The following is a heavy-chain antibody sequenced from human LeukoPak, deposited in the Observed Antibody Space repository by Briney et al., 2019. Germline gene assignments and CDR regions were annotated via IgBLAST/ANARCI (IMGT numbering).Heavy chain of an antibody. CDR1: GFTFSRYS. CDR2: ISTSSSFL. J-gene: IGHJ4*02. D-gene: IGHD6-6*01. CDR3: ARADDSSSGYFDY. Sequence: GGSLRLSCAASGFTFSRYSMNWVRQAPGKGLEWVSSISTSSSFLYYADSVKGRFTISRDNAKNSLYLQMNSLRAEDTAVYYCARADDSSSGYFDYWGQGTLVTVSS. V-gene: IGHV3-21*01.